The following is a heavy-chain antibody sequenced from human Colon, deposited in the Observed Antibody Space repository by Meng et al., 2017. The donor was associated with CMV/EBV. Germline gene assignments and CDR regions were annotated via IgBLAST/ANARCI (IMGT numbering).Heavy chain of an antibody. D-gene: IGHD2-21*01. CDR2: IYSGGST. CDR1: GFIVSSNY. Sequence: GGSLRLSCAASGFIVSSNYMSWVRQAPGRGLEWVSVIYSGGSTYYTDSVKGRFTISRDNSKNTLYLQMNSLRAEDTAVYYCASLCTGGDCPPWGQGTLVTVSS. J-gene: IGHJ5*02. CDR3: ASLCTGGDCPP. V-gene: IGHV3-53*01.